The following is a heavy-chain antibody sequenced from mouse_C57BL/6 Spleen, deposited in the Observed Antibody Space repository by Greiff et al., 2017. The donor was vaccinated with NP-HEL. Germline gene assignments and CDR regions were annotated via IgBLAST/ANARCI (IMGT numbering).Heavy chain of an antibody. V-gene: IGHV5-16*01. CDR2: INYDGSST. J-gene: IGHJ1*03. CDR1: GFTFSDYY. Sequence: EVQLVESEGGLVQPGSSMKLSCTASGFTFSDYYMAWVRQVPEKGLEWVANINYDGSSTYYLDSLKSRFIISRDNAKNILYLQMSSLKSEDTATYYCARGGLYDGYYFDVWGTGTTVTVSS. D-gene: IGHD2-3*01. CDR3: ARGGLYDGYYFDV.